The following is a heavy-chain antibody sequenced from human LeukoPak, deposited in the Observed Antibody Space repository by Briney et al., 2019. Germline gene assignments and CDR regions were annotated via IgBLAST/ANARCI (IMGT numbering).Heavy chain of an antibody. D-gene: IGHD2-2*01. CDR3: ARDRRVVPATRPNDYYYGMHV. Sequence: PGGSLRLSCVASGFPLSSYGMHWVRQAPGKGLEWVAVIWYDGRSNKHYADSVKGRFTISRDNSKNTVYVQMNSLRAEDTAVYYCARDRRVVPATRPNDYYYGMHVWGQGTTVTVSS. V-gene: IGHV3-33*01. CDR2: IWYDGRSNK. J-gene: IGHJ6*02. CDR1: GFPLSSYG.